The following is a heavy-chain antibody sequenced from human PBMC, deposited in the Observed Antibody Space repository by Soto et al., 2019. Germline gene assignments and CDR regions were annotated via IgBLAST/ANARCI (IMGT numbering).Heavy chain of an antibody. D-gene: IGHD4-17*01. CDR2: IDPSDSYT. CDR3: ARGFNDYGDYQLYGMDV. J-gene: IGHJ6*02. V-gene: IGHV5-10-1*01. Sequence: PGESLKISCKGSGYSFTSYWISWVRQMPGKGLEWVGRIDPSDSYTNYSPSFQGHVTISADKSISTAYLQWSSLKASDTAMYYCARGFNDYGDYQLYGMDVWGQGTTVTVSS. CDR1: GYSFTSYW.